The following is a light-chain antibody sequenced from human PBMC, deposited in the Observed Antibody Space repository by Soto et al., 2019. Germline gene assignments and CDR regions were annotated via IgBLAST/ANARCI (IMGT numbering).Light chain of an antibody. CDR2: DVS. Sequence: QSALTHPASVSGSPGQSITISCTGTSSDVGGYDYVSWYQQHPGKAPKLIIYDVSNRPSGVFNRFSGSKSGNTASLTISALQAEDEADYYCSSYTSDNTRDVVFGGGTKLTVL. CDR1: SSDVGGYDY. V-gene: IGLV2-14*01. J-gene: IGLJ2*01. CDR3: SSYTSDNTRDVV.